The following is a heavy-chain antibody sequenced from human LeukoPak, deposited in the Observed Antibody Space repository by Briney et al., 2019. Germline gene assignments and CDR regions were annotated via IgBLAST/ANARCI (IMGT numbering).Heavy chain of an antibody. V-gene: IGHV4-59*01. CDR1: GGSISKYY. CDR2: IYYSGST. Sequence: PSETLSLTCTVSGGSISKYYWNWLRQPPGKGLEWIGYIYYSGSTNYNPSLSGRFTMSLDTSKNQFSLRLTCVTAADTAVYYCARGFDSKSTYFDYWGQGTLVTVSS. J-gene: IGHJ4*02. CDR3: ARGFDSKSTYFDY. D-gene: IGHD5-12*01.